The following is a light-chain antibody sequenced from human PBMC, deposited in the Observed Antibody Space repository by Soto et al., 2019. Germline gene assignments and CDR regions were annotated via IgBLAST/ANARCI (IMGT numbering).Light chain of an antibody. CDR3: QKYNSAPWT. CDR1: QDISGW. J-gene: IGKJ1*01. Sequence: DIQMTQSPSSVSASVGDRVSITCRASQDISGWLAWFQQKPGKAPNLLIYAASTLQSGVPSRFSGSGSGTDFTLTISSLQPEDVATYYCQKYNSAPWTFGQGTKVDIK. CDR2: AAS. V-gene: IGKV1-27*01.